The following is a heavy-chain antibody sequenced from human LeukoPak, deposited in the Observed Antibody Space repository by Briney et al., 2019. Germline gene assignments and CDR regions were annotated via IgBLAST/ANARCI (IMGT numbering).Heavy chain of an antibody. D-gene: IGHD2-15*01. V-gene: IGHV4-59*01. Sequence: SETLSLTCTVSGGSISSYYWSWIRQPPGKGLEWIWYIYYSGSTNYNPSLKSRVTISVDTSKNQFSLKLSSVTAADTAVYYCARDLRSGGIRGGFDPWGQGTLVTVSS. J-gene: IGHJ5*02. CDR1: GGSISSYY. CDR2: IYYSGST. CDR3: ARDLRSGGIRGGFDP.